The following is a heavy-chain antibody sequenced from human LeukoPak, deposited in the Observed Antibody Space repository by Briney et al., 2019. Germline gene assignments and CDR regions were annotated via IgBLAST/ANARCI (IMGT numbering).Heavy chain of an antibody. Sequence: GGSLRLSCAASGFTFSSYEMNWVRQAPGKGLEWVSYISSSGSTIYYADSVKGRFTISRDNAKNSLYLQMNSLRAEDTAVYYCARVSSGWYPYFDYWGRGTLVTVSS. V-gene: IGHV3-48*03. J-gene: IGHJ4*02. CDR3: ARVSSGWYPYFDY. CDR2: ISSSGSTI. CDR1: GFTFSSYE. D-gene: IGHD6-19*01.